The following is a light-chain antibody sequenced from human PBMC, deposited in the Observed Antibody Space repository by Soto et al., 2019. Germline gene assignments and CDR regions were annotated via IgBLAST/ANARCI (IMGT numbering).Light chain of an antibody. V-gene: IGKV1-5*03. Sequence: IQMTQSPSTLSASVVDIVTMTFRASQSISSWLAWYQQKPGKAPKLLIYKASTLESGVPSNFSGSGSGTEFTLTISSLQTEDFATYYCQQYNSYWTFGQGTKVDI. CDR3: QQYNSYWT. J-gene: IGKJ1*01. CDR1: QSISSW. CDR2: KAS.